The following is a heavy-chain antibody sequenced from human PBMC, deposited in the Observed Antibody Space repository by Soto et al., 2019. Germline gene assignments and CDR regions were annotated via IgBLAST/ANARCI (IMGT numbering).Heavy chain of an antibody. CDR1: GFTFSSYA. J-gene: IGHJ3*02. D-gene: IGHD2-15*01. Sequence: GGSLRLSCAASGFTFSSYAMSWVRQAPGKGLEWVSAISGSGGSTYYADSVKGRFTISRDNSKNTLYLQMNSLRAEDTSVYCYAKLPPATNIIAFDIWGQGTMVTVSS. CDR2: ISGSGGST. V-gene: IGHV3-23*01. CDR3: AKLPPATNIIAFDI.